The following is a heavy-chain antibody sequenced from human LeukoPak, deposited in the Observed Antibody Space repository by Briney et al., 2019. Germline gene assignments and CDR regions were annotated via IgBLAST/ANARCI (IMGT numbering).Heavy chain of an antibody. V-gene: IGHV3-48*02. Sequence: GGSLRLSCAASGFAFSSYSMNWVRQAPGKGLEWVSYISSSSSYIYYADSVKGRFTISRDNAKNSLYLQMNSLRDEDTAVYYCARDKGGSAYPLFEYWGQGTLVTVSS. CDR1: GFAFSSYS. CDR3: ARDKGGSAYPLFEY. CDR2: ISSSSSYI. J-gene: IGHJ4*02. D-gene: IGHD2-15*01.